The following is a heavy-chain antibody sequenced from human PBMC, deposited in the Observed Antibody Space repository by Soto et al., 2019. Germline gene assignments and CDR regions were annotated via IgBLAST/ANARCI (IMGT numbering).Heavy chain of an antibody. D-gene: IGHD3-22*01. CDR1: GFTFSSYA. Sequence: AGGSLRLSCAASGFTFSSYAMSWVRQAPGKGLEWVSAISGSGGSTYYADSVKGRFTISRDNSKNTLYLQMNSLRAEDTAVYYCAKDLDYYDSSGYYHGPSFDYWGQGTLVTVSS. J-gene: IGHJ4*02. CDR2: ISGSGGST. V-gene: IGHV3-23*01. CDR3: AKDLDYYDSSGYYHGPSFDY.